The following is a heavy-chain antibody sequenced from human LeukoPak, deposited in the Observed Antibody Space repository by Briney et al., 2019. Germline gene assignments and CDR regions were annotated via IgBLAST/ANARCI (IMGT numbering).Heavy chain of an antibody. CDR3: ARPSEEVEMDPYYFDY. Sequence: SETLSLTCAVYGGSFSGYYWSWIRQPPGKGLEWIGEINHSGSTNYNPSLKSRVTISVDTSKNQFSLKLSSVTAADTAVYYWARPSEEVEMDPYYFDYWGQGTLVTVSS. CDR2: INHSGST. CDR1: GGSFSGYY. V-gene: IGHV4-34*01. D-gene: IGHD5-24*01. J-gene: IGHJ4*02.